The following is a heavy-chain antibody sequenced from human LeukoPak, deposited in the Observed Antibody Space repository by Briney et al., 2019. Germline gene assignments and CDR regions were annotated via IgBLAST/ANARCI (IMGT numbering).Heavy chain of an antibody. CDR2: IGNGADT. Sequence: GGSLRLSCAASGFSFSSYDMHWVRQVPGGGLEWVSCIGNGADTHYAASVEGRFTISRENAKNSFFLQMNSLRAGDTAVYFCARGFDYYDSSAYYRNYYFDLWGRGTLVTVSS. CDR1: GFSFSSYD. V-gene: IGHV3-13*01. D-gene: IGHD3-22*01. J-gene: IGHJ2*01. CDR3: ARGFDYYDSSAYYRNYYFDL.